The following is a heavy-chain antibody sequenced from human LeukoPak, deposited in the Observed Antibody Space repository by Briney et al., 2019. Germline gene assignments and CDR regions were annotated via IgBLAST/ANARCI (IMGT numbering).Heavy chain of an antibody. CDR3: ARGYSSSWYWGAYYYYYMDV. CDR2: IKQDGSEK. D-gene: IGHD6-13*01. CDR1: GFTFSSYN. J-gene: IGHJ6*03. V-gene: IGHV3-7*01. Sequence: GGSLRLSCAASGFTFSSYNMNWVRQAPGKGLEWVANIKQDGSEKYYVDSVKGRFTISRDNAKNSLYLQMNSLRAEDTAVYYCARGYSSSWYWGAYYYYYMDVWGKGTTVTVSS.